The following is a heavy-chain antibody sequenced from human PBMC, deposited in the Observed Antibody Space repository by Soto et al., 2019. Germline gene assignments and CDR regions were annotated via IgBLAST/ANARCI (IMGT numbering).Heavy chain of an antibody. J-gene: IGHJ5*02. CDR2: MSYSGST. CDR3: SRRAPEGFYP. CDR1: GGSISKSGYY. V-gene: IGHV4-39*01. Sequence: PSETLSLTGTGCGGSISKSGYYWVWIRQHPGKGLEWVGSMSYSGSTYYNPSLKSRVAISVDTSKNQLSLQVSSVTAADTAVYYCSRRAPEGFYPWGEGSMVTV.